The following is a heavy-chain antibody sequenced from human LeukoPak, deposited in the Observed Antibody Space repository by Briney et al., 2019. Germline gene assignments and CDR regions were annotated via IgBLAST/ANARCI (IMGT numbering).Heavy chain of an antibody. CDR1: GGSISSSSYY. CDR3: ARGYDYESVFDY. CDR2: IYYSGST. D-gene: IGHD4-17*01. Sequence: PSETLSLTCTVSGGSISSSSYYWGWIRQPPGTGLEWIGSIYYSGSTYYNPSLKSRVTISVDTSKNQFSLKLSSVTAADTAVYYCARGYDYESVFDYWGQGTLVTVSS. J-gene: IGHJ4*02. V-gene: IGHV4-39*01.